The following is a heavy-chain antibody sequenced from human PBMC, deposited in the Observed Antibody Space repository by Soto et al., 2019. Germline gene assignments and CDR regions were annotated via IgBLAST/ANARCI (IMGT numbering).Heavy chain of an antibody. J-gene: IGHJ4*02. Sequence: QVQLVESGGGVVQPGRSLRLSCAASGFTFSSYAMHWVRQAPGKGLAWVAVISYDGSNKYYADSVKGRFTISRDNSKNKLYLQMNSLRAEDTAVYYCARVRGLQVGDYFDYWGQGTLVTVSS. D-gene: IGHD1-26*01. V-gene: IGHV3-30-3*01. CDR2: ISYDGSNK. CDR3: ARVRGLQVGDYFDY. CDR1: GFTFSSYA.